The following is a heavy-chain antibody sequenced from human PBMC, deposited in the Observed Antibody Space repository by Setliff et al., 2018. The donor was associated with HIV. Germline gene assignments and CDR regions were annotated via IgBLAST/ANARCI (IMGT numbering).Heavy chain of an antibody. CDR3: ARGAIAVAGISYYYYGMDV. J-gene: IGHJ6*02. Sequence: PSETLSLTCAVHGGSFSGYYWSWIRQPPGKGLEWIGEINHSGSTNYNPSLKSRVTISVDTSKNQFSLKLSSVTAADTAVYYCARGAIAVAGISYYYYGMDVWGQGTTVTVSS. V-gene: IGHV4-34*01. CDR2: INHSGST. D-gene: IGHD6-19*01. CDR1: GGSFSGYY.